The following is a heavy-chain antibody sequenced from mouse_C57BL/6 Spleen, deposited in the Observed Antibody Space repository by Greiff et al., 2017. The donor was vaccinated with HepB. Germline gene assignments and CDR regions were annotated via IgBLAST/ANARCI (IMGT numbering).Heavy chain of an antibody. D-gene: IGHD1-1*01. V-gene: IGHV5-17*01. J-gene: IGHJ3*01. CDR1: GFTFSDYG. CDR3: ARGYGSSSFAY. CDR2: ISSGSSTI. Sequence: EVQLQESGGGLVKPGGSLKLSCAASGFTFSDYGMHWVRQAPEKGLEWVAYISSGSSTIYYADTVKGRFTISRDNAKNTLFLQMTSLRSEDTAMYYCARGYGSSSFAYWGQGTLVTVSA.